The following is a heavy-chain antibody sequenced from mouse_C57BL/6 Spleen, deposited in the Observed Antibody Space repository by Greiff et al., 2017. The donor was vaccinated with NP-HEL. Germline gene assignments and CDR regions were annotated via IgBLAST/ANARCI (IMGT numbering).Heavy chain of an antibody. D-gene: IGHD2-4*01. CDR1: GYTFTDYE. Sequence: QVQLKESGAELVRPGASVTLSCKASGYTFTDYEMHWVKQTPVHGLEWIGAIDPETGGTAYNQKFKGKAILTADKSSSTAYMELRSLTSEDSAVYYCTRPNVYYDYDGYAMDYWGQGTSVTVSS. J-gene: IGHJ4*01. CDR2: IDPETGGT. CDR3: TRPNVYYDYDGYAMDY. V-gene: IGHV1-15*01.